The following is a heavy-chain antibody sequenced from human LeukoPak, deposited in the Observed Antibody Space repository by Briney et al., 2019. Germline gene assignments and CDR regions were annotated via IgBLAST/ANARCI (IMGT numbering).Heavy chain of an antibody. CDR2: IYTDGSST. J-gene: IGHJ4*02. CDR3: ARDDAGYSSGWYWVY. Sequence: GGSLRLSCAASGFTFSSFRMHWVRQAPGKGLVWVSIIYTDGSSTSYADSVKGRFTISRDNTRNTLYLQMNSLRAEDTAVYYCARDDAGYSSGWYWVYWGQGTLVTVSS. D-gene: IGHD6-19*01. V-gene: IGHV3-74*01. CDR1: GFTFSSFR.